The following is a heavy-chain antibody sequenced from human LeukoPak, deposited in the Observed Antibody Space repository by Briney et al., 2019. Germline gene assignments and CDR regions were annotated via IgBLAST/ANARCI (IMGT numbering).Heavy chain of an antibody. V-gene: IGHV1-46*01. CDR3: ARDPRLFYSYDYYYYYGMDV. D-gene: IGHD5-18*01. CDR1: GYTFTSYY. J-gene: IGHJ6*02. Sequence: GASVKVSCKVSGYTFTSYYMHWVRQAPGQGLEWMGIINPSGGSTSYAQKFQGRVTMTRDTSTSTVYMELSSLRSEDTAVYYCARDPRLFYSYDYYYYYGMDVWGQGTTVTVSS. CDR2: INPSGGST.